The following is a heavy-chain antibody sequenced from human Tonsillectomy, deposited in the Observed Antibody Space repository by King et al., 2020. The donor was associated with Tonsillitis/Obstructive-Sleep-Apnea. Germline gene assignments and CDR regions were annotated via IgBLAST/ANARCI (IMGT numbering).Heavy chain of an antibody. D-gene: IGHD1-1*01. V-gene: IGHV3-30*04. Sequence: VQLVESGGNGVQPGRSLRLSCAASGFIFSSFTLHWVRQAPGKGLEWVAVISYDGSDKYYADSVKGRFTISRDNSNNTLFLQMNTLRNGDTAVYYCAREAGGTHLDYWGQGTLVTVSS. CDR2: ISYDGSDK. J-gene: IGHJ4*02. CDR1: GFIFSSFT. CDR3: AREAGGTHLDY.